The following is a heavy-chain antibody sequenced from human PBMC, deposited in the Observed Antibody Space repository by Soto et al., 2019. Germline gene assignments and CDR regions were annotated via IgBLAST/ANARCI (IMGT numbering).Heavy chain of an antibody. Sequence: PGGSLRLSCAASGFTFSSYSMNWVRQAPGKGLEWVSSISSSSSYIYYADSVKGRFTISRDNAKNSLYLQMNSLRAEDTAVYYCARDRYYDSSGYYLDYYYYGMDVWGQGTTVTVS. J-gene: IGHJ6*02. CDR1: GFTFSSYS. CDR2: ISSSSSYI. D-gene: IGHD3-22*01. V-gene: IGHV3-21*01. CDR3: ARDRYYDSSGYYLDYYYYGMDV.